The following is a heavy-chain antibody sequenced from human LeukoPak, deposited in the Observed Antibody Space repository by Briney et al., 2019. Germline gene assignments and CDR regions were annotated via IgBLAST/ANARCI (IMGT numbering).Heavy chain of an antibody. J-gene: IGHJ1*01. Sequence: GGSLRLSCAASGFNFSTYAMHWVRQAPGKGLEYVSAISSNGINTYYANSVKGRFTISRDNSENTLYLQMGSLRAEDMAVYYCVRVIQGINSSWYGSWGQGTLVTVSS. CDR1: GFNFSTYA. V-gene: IGHV3-64*01. CDR3: VRVIQGINSSWYGS. D-gene: IGHD6-13*01. CDR2: ISSNGINT.